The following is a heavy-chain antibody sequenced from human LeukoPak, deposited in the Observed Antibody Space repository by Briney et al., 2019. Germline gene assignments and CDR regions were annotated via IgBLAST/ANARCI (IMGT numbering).Heavy chain of an antibody. CDR3: ARSPIYYYDSSGYNDAFDI. Sequence: ASVEVSCKASGGTFSSYAFSWVRQAPGHGLEWMEGIIPIFGTANYAQKFQGRVTITADESTSTAYMELSSLRSEDTAVYYCARSPIYYYDSSGYNDAFDIWGQGTMVTVSS. CDR2: IIPIFGTA. J-gene: IGHJ3*02. D-gene: IGHD3-22*01. CDR1: GGTFSSYA. V-gene: IGHV1-69*13.